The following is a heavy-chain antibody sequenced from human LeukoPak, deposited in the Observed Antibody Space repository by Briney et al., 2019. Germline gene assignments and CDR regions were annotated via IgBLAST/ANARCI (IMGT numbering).Heavy chain of an antibody. CDR2: IYYSGST. CDR1: GGSISSYY. J-gene: IGHJ4*02. V-gene: IGHV4-59*01. D-gene: IGHD1-26*01. CDR3: ARDGGGSYPDY. Sequence: SETLSLTCTVSGGSISSYYWRWIRQPPGKGLEWIAYIYYSGSTNYNPSLKSRVTISVDTSKNQCSLNLSSVTAADTAVYYCARDGGGSYPDYWGQGTLVTVSS.